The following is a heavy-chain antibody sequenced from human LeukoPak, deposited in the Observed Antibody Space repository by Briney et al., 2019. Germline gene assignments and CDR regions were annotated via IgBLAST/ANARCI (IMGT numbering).Heavy chain of an antibody. Sequence: SQTLSLTCALSGDIFSSNSAAWHWIRQSPSRGLEWLGRTYYRSKWYNDYAVSVKSRITINPDTSKNQFSLQLNSVTPEDTAVYYCARTRIAGHYYGMDVWGQGTTVTVSS. CDR1: GDIFSSNSAA. CDR2: TYYRSKWYN. CDR3: ARTRIAGHYYGMDV. J-gene: IGHJ6*02. V-gene: IGHV6-1*01. D-gene: IGHD1-26*01.